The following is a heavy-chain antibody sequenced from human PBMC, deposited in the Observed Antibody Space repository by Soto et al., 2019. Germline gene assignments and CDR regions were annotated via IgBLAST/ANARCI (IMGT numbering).Heavy chain of an antibody. J-gene: IGHJ6*02. CDR2: IWFDGSDA. Sequence: QAGGSLRLSCAASGFAFSGYGMHWVRQAPGKGLEWVAFIWFDGSDALYSDSVKGRFSITRDNSKNTLFLQLNSLRGDDTAVYYCAREGYCSGGGCSGGMDVWGQGTTVTAP. CDR3: AREGYCSGGGCSGGMDV. D-gene: IGHD2-15*01. CDR1: GFAFSGYG. V-gene: IGHV3-33*01.